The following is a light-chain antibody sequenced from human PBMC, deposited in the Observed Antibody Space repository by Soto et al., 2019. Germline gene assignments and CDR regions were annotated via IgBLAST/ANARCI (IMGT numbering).Light chain of an antibody. CDR2: DVS. J-gene: IGKJ2*02. CDR3: QHYGSSSCT. Sequence: DIVLTQSPGTLSLSPGESATLSCTTSQSVLSGTFAWYQQRPGQAPRLLIYDVSSRATNIPDRLSGRGSGTDFTLTISRLEPEDFAVYYCQHYGSSSCTFGQGTKLEIK. V-gene: IGKV3-20*01. CDR1: QSVLSGT.